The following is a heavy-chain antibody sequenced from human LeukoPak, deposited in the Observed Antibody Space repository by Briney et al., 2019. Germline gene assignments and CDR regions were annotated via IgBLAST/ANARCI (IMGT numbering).Heavy chain of an antibody. Sequence: PSETLSLTCAVYGGSFSGYYWSWIRQPPGKGLEWIGEINHSGSTNYNPSLKSRVTISVDTSKNQFSLKLSSVTAADTAVYYCARNTVFWRYYYMDVWGKGTRSPSP. D-gene: IGHD3-3*01. V-gene: IGHV4-34*01. J-gene: IGHJ6*03. CDR2: INHSGST. CDR3: ARNTVFWRYYYMDV. CDR1: GGSFSGYY.